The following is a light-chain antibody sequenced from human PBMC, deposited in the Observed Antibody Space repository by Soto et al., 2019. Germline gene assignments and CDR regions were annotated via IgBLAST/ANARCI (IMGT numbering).Light chain of an antibody. J-gene: IGKJ1*01. CDR3: QQSYSSPWT. CDR1: RNIYSY. Sequence: DIQMTQSPSSLSASVVDEVTIACRTSRNIYSYLNWYQQKPGKAPKLLMYSVSTLQTGVPSRFSGSGSGTDFTRSISSLQPEDFATYYCQQSYSSPWTFGQGTKVEI. V-gene: IGKV1-39*01. CDR2: SVS.